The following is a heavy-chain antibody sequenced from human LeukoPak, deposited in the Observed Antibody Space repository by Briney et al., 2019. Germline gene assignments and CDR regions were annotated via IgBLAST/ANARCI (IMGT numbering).Heavy chain of an antibody. D-gene: IGHD5-12*01. CDR2: IRYDGSNK. J-gene: IGHJ4*02. V-gene: IGHV3-30*02. CDR1: GFTFSSYG. CDR3: VAWQIDS. Sequence: GGYLRLSCAASGFTFSSYGMHWVRQAPGKGLEWVAFIRYDGSNKYYADSVKGRFTISRDNSKNTLYLQVNSLRAEDTAVYYCVAWQIDSWGQGTLVTVSS.